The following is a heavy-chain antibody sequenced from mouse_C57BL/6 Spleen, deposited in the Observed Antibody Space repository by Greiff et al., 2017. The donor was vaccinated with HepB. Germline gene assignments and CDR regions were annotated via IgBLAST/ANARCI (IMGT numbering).Heavy chain of an antibody. J-gene: IGHJ2*01. CDR1: GYTFTSYW. CDR2: IYPGSGST. D-gene: IGHD1-1*01. CDR3: ARYSSSCVDY. Sequence: VQLQQSGAELVKPGASVKMSCKASGYTFTSYWINWVKQRHGQGLEWIGDIYPGSGSTNYNEKFKSKATLTVDTSSSTAYMQLSSLTSEDSAVYYCARYSSSCVDYWGQGTTVTVSA. V-gene: IGHV1-55*01.